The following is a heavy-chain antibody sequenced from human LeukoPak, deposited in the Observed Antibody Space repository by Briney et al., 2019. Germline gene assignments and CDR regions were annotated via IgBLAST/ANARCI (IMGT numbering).Heavy chain of an antibody. J-gene: IGHJ4*02. CDR1: GGSISSSIYY. CDR2: IYYSGST. CDR3: TRESGAFSPFGF. V-gene: IGHV4-39*07. Sequence: SETLSLTCSVSGGSISSSIYYWGWIRQPPGKGLEWIGSIYYSGSTYYNPSLKSRVNMSIDKSKNQLSLELTSVTAADTAIYYCTRESGAFSPFGFWGQGTLVTVSS. D-gene: IGHD1-26*01.